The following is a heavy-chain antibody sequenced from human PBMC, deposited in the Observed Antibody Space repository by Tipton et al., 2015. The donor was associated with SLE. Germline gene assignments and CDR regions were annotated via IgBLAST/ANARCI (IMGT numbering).Heavy chain of an antibody. V-gene: IGHV3-9*01. J-gene: IGHJ3*02. CDR1: GFTFDDYA. CDR3: AKDDPFEM. Sequence: RSLRLSCAASGFTFDDYAMHWVRQAPGKGLEWVSGINWNGDTRHYADSVKGRFTISRDNAKNSLYLLMNTLRDDDTALYFCAKDDPFEMWGQGTMVTVSS. CDR2: INWNGDTR.